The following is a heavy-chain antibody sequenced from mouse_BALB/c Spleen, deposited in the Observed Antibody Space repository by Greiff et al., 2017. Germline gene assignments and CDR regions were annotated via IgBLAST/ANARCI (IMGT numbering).Heavy chain of an antibody. Sequence: EVKLMESGPELVKPGASVKISCKASGYSFTSYYMHWVKQRPEQGLEWIGWIDPENGNTIYDPKFQGKASITADTSSNTAYLQLSSLTSEDTAVYYCARYGNYSFDYWGQGTTLTVSS. D-gene: IGHD2-1*01. CDR2: IDPENGNT. V-gene: IGHV14-1*02. CDR3: ARYGNYSFDY. J-gene: IGHJ2*01. CDR1: GYSFTSYY.